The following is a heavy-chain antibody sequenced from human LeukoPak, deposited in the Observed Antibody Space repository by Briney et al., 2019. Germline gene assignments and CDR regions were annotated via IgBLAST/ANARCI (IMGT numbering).Heavy chain of an antibody. CDR3: ARLGTTSGDGTDV. V-gene: IGHV5-51*01. CDR2: IYPGNADT. Sequence: GESLQISCNGSGYISTSYWISGLRQMPRKGRMWMGIIYPGNADTRYRPPFQGQVTISADKSITTAYLQWSSLKASDTAMYYCARLGTTSGDGTDVWGKGSTVTASS. J-gene: IGHJ6*01. CDR1: GYISTSYW. D-gene: IGHD2-2*01.